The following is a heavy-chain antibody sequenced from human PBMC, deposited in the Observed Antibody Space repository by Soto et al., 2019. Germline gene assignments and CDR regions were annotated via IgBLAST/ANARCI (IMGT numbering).Heavy chain of an antibody. CDR3: AKNILSDCSGGSCYSPGGY. CDR1: GFTFSSYS. D-gene: IGHD2-15*01. Sequence: VQLVESGGGLVKPGGSLRLSCAASGFTFSSYSMHWVRQAPGKGLEWVAVISYDGSNKYYADSVKGRFTISRDNSKNTLYLQMNSLRAEDTAVYYCAKNILSDCSGGSCYSPGGYWGQGTLVTVSS. V-gene: IGHV3-30*18. J-gene: IGHJ4*02. CDR2: ISYDGSNK.